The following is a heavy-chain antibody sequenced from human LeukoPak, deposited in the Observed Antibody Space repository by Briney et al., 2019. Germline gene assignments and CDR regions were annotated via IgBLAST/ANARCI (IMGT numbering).Heavy chain of an antibody. CDR2: INPNSGGT. J-gene: IGHJ5*02. Sequence: GASVMVSCKASGYTFTGYYIHWVRQAPGQGLEWMGRINPNSGGTNYAQKCQGRVTMTRDTSISTAYMQLSRLTSDDTAAYYCAREPMVRDFNWFDPWGQGTLVTVSS. CDR1: GYTFTGYY. D-gene: IGHD3-10*01. CDR3: AREPMVRDFNWFDP. V-gene: IGHV1-2*06.